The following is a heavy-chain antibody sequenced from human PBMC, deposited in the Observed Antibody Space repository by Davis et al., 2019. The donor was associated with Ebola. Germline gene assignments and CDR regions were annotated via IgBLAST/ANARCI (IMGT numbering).Heavy chain of an antibody. CDR3: GRGPSNRPQGSVSTRSRIDY. CDR2: INHSGST. J-gene: IGHJ4*02. D-gene: IGHD5/OR15-5a*01. Sequence: SQTLSLTCGVYGGSFTGYYWSWIRQSPGKALEWIGEINHSGSTNYSPSLKSRVIISVDTSKNHFSLNLRSVTAADTAVYYCGRGPSNRPQGSVSTRSRIDYWGQGTLVTVSS. V-gene: IGHV4-34*01. CDR1: GGSFTGYY.